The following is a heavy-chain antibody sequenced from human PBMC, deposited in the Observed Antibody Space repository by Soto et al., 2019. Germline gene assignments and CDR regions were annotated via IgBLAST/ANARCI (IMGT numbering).Heavy chain of an antibody. V-gene: IGHV4-59*01. CDR3: ARDYYDSSGYLNYYYGMDV. CDR2: IYYSGST. CDR1: GGSISSYY. Sequence: TLSLTCTVSGGSISSYYWSWIRQPPGKGLEWIGYIYYSGSTNYNPSLKSRVTISVDTSKNQFSLKLSSVTAADTAVYYCARDYYDSSGYLNYYYGMDVWGQGTTVTVSS. J-gene: IGHJ6*02. D-gene: IGHD3-22*01.